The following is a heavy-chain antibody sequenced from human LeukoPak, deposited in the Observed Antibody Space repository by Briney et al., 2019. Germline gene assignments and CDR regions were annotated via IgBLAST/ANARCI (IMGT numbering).Heavy chain of an antibody. J-gene: IGHJ4*02. CDR2: IYYSGST. CDR3: ARVVGWSIVGAPTHFDD. D-gene: IGHD1-26*01. CDR1: GGSISSSSYY. V-gene: IGHV4-39*07. Sequence: SETLSLTCTVSGGSISSSSYYWGWIRQPPGKGLEWIGNIYYSGSTYYNPSLKSRVTMSLDTSKNQFSLRLSSVTAADTAMYYCARVVGWSIVGAPTHFDDWGQGTRVTVSS.